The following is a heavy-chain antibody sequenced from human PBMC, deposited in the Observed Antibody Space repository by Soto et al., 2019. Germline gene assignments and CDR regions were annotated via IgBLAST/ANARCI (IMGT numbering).Heavy chain of an antibody. CDR2: IIPISGTA. Sequence: QVQLVQSGAEVKKPGSSVKVSCKASGGTFSSYAISWVRQAPGQGLEWMGGIIPISGTANYAQKVQGRVTITADESTSTAYMELSSLRSKDTAVYYCARSQGSSTSLELYYYYYYGMDVWGQGTTVTVSS. D-gene: IGHD2-2*01. CDR3: ARSQGSSTSLELYYYYYYGMDV. V-gene: IGHV1-69*01. CDR1: GGTFSSYA. J-gene: IGHJ6*02.